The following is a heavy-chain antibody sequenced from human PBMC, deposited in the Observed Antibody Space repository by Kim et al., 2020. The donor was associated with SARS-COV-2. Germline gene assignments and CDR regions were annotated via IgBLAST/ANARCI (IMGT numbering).Heavy chain of an antibody. J-gene: IGHJ4*02. CDR3: ARAPMTTVVTVDY. V-gene: IGHV3-66*01. D-gene: IGHD4-17*01. Sequence: YAASVKGRFTISRDNSKNTLYLQMNSLRAEDTAVYYCARAPMTTVVTVDYWGQGTLVTVSS.